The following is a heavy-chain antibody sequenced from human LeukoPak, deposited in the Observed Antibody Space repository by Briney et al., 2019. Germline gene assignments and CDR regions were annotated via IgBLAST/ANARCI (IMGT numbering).Heavy chain of an antibody. Sequence: SETLSLTFTVSGGSISSYYWSWIRQPPGKGLEWIGYIYYSGSTNYNPSLKSRVTISVDTSKNQFSLKLSSVTAADTAVYYCARFPIYYDSSGYYSSYYYYGMDVWGQGTTVTVSS. CDR3: ARFPIYYDSSGYYSSYYYYGMDV. J-gene: IGHJ6*02. CDR1: GGSISSYY. D-gene: IGHD3-22*01. V-gene: IGHV4-59*12. CDR2: IYYSGST.